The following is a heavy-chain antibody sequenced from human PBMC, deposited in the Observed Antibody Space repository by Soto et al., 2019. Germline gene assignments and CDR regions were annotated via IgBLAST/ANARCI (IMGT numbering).Heavy chain of an antibody. Sequence: QVQLVQSGAEVKKPGASVKVSCKASGYTFTSYAMHWVRQAPGQRLEWMGWINAGNGNTKYSQKFQGRVTITRDTSASTAYMELSSLRSEDTAVYYCAGLRTTLLWFGELPYFDYWGQGTLVTVSS. CDR2: INAGNGNT. CDR1: GYTFTSYA. CDR3: AGLRTTLLWFGELPYFDY. J-gene: IGHJ4*02. V-gene: IGHV1-3*01. D-gene: IGHD3-10*01.